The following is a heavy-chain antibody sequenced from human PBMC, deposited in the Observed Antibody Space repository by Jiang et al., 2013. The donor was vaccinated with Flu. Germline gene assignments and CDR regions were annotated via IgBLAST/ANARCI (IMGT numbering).Heavy chain of an antibody. CDR3: ARGPGYSFGTEWYFDV. CDR2: INNDGSNT. Sequence: LVESGGGFVQPGGSLRLSCAGSGFSFSNYWMHWVRQVPGKGLVWVSHINNDGSNTNYAGSVKGRFTISRDNAKNTLSLQMTSLRAEDAAVYYCARGPGYSFGTEWYFDVWGRGTLVTVSS. V-gene: IGHV3-74*01. D-gene: IGHD5-18*01. J-gene: IGHJ2*01. CDR1: GFSFSNYW.